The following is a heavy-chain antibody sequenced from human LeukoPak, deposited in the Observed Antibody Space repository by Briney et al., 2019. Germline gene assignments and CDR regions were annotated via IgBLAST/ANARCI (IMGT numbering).Heavy chain of an antibody. CDR3: ARPTVTAGWYFDL. V-gene: IGHV1-8*03. Sequence: GASVKVSCKASGYTFTSYDINWVRQATGQGLEWMGWMNPNSGNTGYAQKFQGRVTITRNTSISTAYMELSSLRSEDTAVYYCARPTVTAGWYFDLWGRGTLVTVSS. J-gene: IGHJ2*01. CDR2: MNPNSGNT. CDR1: GYTFTSYD. D-gene: IGHD4-17*01.